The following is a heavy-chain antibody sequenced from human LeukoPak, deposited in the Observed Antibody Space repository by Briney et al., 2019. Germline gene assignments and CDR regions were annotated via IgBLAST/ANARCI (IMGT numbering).Heavy chain of an antibody. V-gene: IGHV1-8*02. D-gene: IGHD3-10*01. Sequence: VTSVKVSCKASGYTFTNYDINWVRQATGQGLEWMGWINPNSDNTGYAQKFQGRVTMTRNTSISTAYMELSSLRSEDTAVYYCARGPRYGSGSYSGWFDPWGQGTLVTVSS. CDR1: GYTFTNYD. CDR2: INPNSDNT. J-gene: IGHJ5*02. CDR3: ARGPRYGSGSYSGWFDP.